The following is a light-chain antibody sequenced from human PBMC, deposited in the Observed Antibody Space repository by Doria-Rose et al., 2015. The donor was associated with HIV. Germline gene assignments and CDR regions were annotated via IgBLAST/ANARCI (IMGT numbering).Light chain of an antibody. CDR2: WAS. J-gene: IGKJ3*01. V-gene: IGKV4-1*01. CDR1: QSLLYTSKNY. CDR3: QQYYDTPS. Sequence: DIRLTQSPESLGMSLGERATLNCKSNQSLLYTSKNYLAWYQQKPGQPPKLLIYWASTRQSGVPARFSGSGSGTDFTLTISSLEAEDVSVDYGQQYYDTPSFGPGTTVDIK.